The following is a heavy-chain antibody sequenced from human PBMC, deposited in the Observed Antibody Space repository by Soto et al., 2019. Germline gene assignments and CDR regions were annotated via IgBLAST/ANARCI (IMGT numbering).Heavy chain of an antibody. D-gene: IGHD3-22*01. CDR3: ARKNTYYYDSSGRMDV. J-gene: IGHJ6*02. CDR2: ISSSSSTI. CDR1: GFTFSSYS. Sequence: QPGGSLRLSCAASGFTFSSYSMNWVRQAPGKGLEWVSYISSSSSTIYYAETVKGRFTISRDNAKNSLYLQMNSLRDEDTAVYYCARKNTYYYDSSGRMDVWGQGTTVTVSS. V-gene: IGHV3-48*02.